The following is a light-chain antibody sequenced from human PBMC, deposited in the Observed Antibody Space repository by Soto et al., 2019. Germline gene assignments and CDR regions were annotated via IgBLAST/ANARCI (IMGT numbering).Light chain of an antibody. CDR3: QQYNSYPLT. CDR2: KAS. CDR1: QSISIW. V-gene: IGKV1-5*03. Sequence: DIQMTQSPSTLSASVGDRVTITCRASQSISIWLAWYQQKPGKAPKLLIYKASSLESGGPSRFSGSGSGTEFTLTISSLQPDDFATYYCQQYNSYPLTFGGGTKVEIK. J-gene: IGKJ4*01.